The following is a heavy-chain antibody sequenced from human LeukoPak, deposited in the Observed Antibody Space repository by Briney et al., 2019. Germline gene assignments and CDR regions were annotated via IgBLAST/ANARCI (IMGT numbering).Heavy chain of an antibody. J-gene: IGHJ4*02. CDR1: GFTFSSYA. V-gene: IGHV3-23*01. CDR3: AKIERSGSYCDY. CDR2: ISGSGGST. Sequence: PGGSLRLSCAASGFTFSSYAMSWVRQAPGKGLEWVSAISGSGGSTYYADSVKGRFTISRDNSKNTLYLQMNSLRAEDTAVYYSAKIERSGSYCDYWGQGTLVTVSS. D-gene: IGHD1-26*01.